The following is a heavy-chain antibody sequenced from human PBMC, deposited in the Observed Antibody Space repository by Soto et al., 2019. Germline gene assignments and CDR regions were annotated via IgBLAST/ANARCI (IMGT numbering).Heavy chain of an antibody. CDR2: IYPGDSDT. CDR1: GYSFTSYW. CDR3: AGGGVRGVITRTRDYYGMDV. Sequence: PGESLKISCKGSGYSFTSYWIGWVRQMPGKGLECVGIIYPGDSDTRYSPSFQGQVTISADKSISTAYLQWSSLKASDTAMYYCAGGGVRGVITRTRDYYGMDVWGQGTTVTVSS. D-gene: IGHD3-10*01. V-gene: IGHV5-51*01. J-gene: IGHJ6*02.